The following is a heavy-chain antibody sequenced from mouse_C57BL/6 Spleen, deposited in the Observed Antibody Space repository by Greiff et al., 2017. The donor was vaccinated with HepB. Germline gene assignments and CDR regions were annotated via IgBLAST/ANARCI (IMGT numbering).Heavy chain of an antibody. V-gene: IGHV1-42*01. D-gene: IGHD1-1*01. CDR3: ARRGGSSYWYFDV. CDR2: INPSTGGT. J-gene: IGHJ1*03. Sequence: VQLQQSGPELVKPGASVTISCKASGYSFTGYYMNWVKQSPEKSLEWIGEINPSTGGTTYNQKFKAKATLTVDKSSSTAYMQLKSLTSEDSAVYYCARRGGSSYWYFDVWGTGTTVTVSS. CDR1: GYSFTGYY.